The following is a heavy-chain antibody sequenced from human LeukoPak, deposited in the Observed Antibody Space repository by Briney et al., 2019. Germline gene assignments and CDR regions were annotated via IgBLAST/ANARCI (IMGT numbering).Heavy chain of an antibody. D-gene: IGHD3-22*01. CDR3: ARWGVVTPYYYYMDV. CDR2: ISAYNGYT. J-gene: IGHJ6*03. Sequence: ASVKVSCKASGYSFTNYGISWVRQAPGQGLEWMGWISAYNGYTHFAQKFQGRVTMTTDTSTSTAYMELRSLRSDDTAVYYCARWGVVTPYYYYMDVWGKGTTVTISS. V-gene: IGHV1-18*01. CDR1: GYSFTNYG.